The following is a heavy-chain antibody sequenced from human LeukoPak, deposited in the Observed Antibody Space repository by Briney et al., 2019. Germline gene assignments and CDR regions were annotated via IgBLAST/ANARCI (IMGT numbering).Heavy chain of an antibody. V-gene: IGHV3-23*01. CDR3: AKGTIVGARPFDY. Sequence: PGGSLRLSCAASGFAFNNYVMTWVRQAPGKGLDWFSAISGSGDSTYYADSVKGRFTISRDSSKSTMYLQMTSLTAEDTAVYYCAKGTIVGARPFDYWGQGTLVTVSS. CDR2: ISGSGDST. D-gene: IGHD1-26*01. CDR1: GFAFNNYV. J-gene: IGHJ4*02.